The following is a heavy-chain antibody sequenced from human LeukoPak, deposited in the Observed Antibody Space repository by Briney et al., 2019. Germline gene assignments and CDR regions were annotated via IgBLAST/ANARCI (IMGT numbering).Heavy chain of an antibody. V-gene: IGHV4-4*02. CDR1: GGSISSTNW. Sequence: PSGTLSLTCAVSGGSISSTNWWSWVRQPPGQGLQWIGEIYHSGGTNYNPSLKSRVTISVDKSKNQFSLKLSAVTAADTAVYYCARNYYDTSGYYSGDYWGQGTLVTVSS. J-gene: IGHJ4*02. CDR2: IYHSGGT. CDR3: ARNYYDTSGYYSGDY. D-gene: IGHD3-22*01.